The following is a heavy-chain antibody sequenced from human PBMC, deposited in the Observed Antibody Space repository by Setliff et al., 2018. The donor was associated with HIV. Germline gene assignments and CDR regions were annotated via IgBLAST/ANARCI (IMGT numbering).Heavy chain of an antibody. J-gene: IGHJ3*02. CDR3: ASPRSLLVWYDAFDI. D-gene: IGHD3-16*01. V-gene: IGHV4-38-2*01. CDR1: GYSISDGYY. Sequence: KPSETLSLTCAVSGYSISDGYYWGWIRQPPGKGPEWIGSIHHSGSAHFNPSLKSRVAMSVDTSEIQFSLTLSSVTAADTAVYYCASPRSLLVWYDAFDIWGQGTMVTVSS. CDR2: IHHSGSA.